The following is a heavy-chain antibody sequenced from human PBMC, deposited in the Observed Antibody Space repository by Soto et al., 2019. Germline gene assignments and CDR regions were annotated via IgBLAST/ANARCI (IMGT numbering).Heavy chain of an antibody. CDR2: MHPSGDST. Sequence: QVQLVQSGAEVKKPGASVKVSCKASGYTFTNYYLHWVRQAPGQGLEWMGVMHPSGDSTTFALKVKGRVTMTSDTSTSTVSMELSSLRSEDTGVYYCARVGSSGWYDAFDIWGQGTMVTVSS. V-gene: IGHV1-46*03. D-gene: IGHD6-19*01. CDR3: ARVGSSGWYDAFDI. J-gene: IGHJ3*02. CDR1: GYTFTNYY.